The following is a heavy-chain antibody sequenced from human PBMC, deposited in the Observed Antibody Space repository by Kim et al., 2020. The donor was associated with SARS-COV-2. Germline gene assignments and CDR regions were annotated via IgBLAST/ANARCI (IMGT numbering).Heavy chain of an antibody. CDR2: IYYSGST. V-gene: IGHV4-59*08. D-gene: IGHD1-26*01. Sequence: SETLSLTCTVSGGSISSYYWSWIRQPPGKGLEWIGYIYYSGSTNYNPSLKSRVTISVDTSKNQFSLKLSSVTAADTAVYYCARSGSYYVWFDPWGQGTLVTVSS. J-gene: IGHJ5*02. CDR3: ARSGSYYVWFDP. CDR1: GGSISSYY.